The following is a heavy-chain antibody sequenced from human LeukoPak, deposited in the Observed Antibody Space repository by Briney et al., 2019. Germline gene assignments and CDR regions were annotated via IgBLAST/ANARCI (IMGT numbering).Heavy chain of an antibody. V-gene: IGHV3-33*01. CDR1: GFTFSSYG. Sequence: GRSLRLPCAASGFTFSSYGMHWVRQAPGKGLEWVAVIWYDGSNKYYADSVKGRFTISRDNSKNTLYLQMNSLRAEDTAVYYCARDAGSGSYDIFYYGMDVWGKGTTVTVSS. J-gene: IGHJ6*04. CDR2: IWYDGSNK. CDR3: ARDAGSGSYDIFYYGMDV. D-gene: IGHD3-10*01.